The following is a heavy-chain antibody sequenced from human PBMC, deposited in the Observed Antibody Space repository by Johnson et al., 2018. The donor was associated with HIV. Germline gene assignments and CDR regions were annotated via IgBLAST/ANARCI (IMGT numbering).Heavy chain of an antibody. CDR1: GLTFSNYG. CDR2: IRYDGSNK. V-gene: IGHV3-30*02. D-gene: IGHD3-10*02. Sequence: QVQLVESGGGVVQPGGSLRLSCAASGLTFSNYGFHWVRQAPCKGLDWVAFIRYDGSNKYYADSVKGRFTISRDNSKNTLYLQMNSLRAEDTALYYCAKDQWMFDIWGQGTMVTVSS. CDR3: AKDQWMFDI. J-gene: IGHJ3*02.